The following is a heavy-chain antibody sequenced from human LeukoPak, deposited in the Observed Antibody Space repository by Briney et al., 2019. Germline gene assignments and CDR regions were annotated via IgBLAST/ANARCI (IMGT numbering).Heavy chain of an antibody. D-gene: IGHD3-10*01. CDR2: FSYDGSNK. V-gene: IGHV3-30*03. CDR1: GFTFSYYG. J-gene: IGHJ4*02. Sequence: PGRSLRLSCTASGFTFSYYGMHWVRQPPGKGLEWVAVFSYDGSNKHYADSVMGRFTISRDNSRNTLYLQMNSLRAEDTAVYYCARERPADYSFDYWGQGTLVTVSS. CDR3: ARERPADYSFDY.